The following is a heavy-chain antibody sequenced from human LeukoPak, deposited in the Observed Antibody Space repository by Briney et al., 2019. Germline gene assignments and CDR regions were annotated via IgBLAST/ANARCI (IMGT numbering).Heavy chain of an antibody. CDR1: GLTFSSYW. V-gene: IGHV3-74*01. J-gene: IGHJ3*02. D-gene: IGHD6-19*01. CDR3: AKDQWLVLYAFDI. CDR2: INSDGSDT. Sequence: GGSLRLSCAASGLTFSSYWMHWVRQVPGKGLVWVSRINSDGSDTNYADSVKGRFTISRDNAKNTLYLQMNSLRAEDTAVYYCAKDQWLVLYAFDIWGQGTMVTVSS.